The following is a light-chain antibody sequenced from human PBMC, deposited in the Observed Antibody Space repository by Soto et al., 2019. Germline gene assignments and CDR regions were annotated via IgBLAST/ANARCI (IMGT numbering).Light chain of an antibody. Sequence: DIQRTQSPSSLSASVGDRVTITCRASQGIRNDLGWYQQKPGKAPKRLIYAASSLQSGVPSRFSGSGSGTDFSLTISSLQPEDFATYYCQQSYSTPPWTFGQGTKVDIK. J-gene: IGKJ1*01. CDR1: QGIRND. V-gene: IGKV1-17*01. CDR2: AAS. CDR3: QQSYSTPPWT.